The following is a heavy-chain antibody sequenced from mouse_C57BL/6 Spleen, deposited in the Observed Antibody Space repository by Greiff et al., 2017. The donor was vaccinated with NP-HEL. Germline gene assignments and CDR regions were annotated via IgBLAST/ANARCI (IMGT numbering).Heavy chain of an antibody. CDR2: ISDGGSYT. Sequence: EVHLVESGRGLVKPARSLTLSCAASGFSFSSYAMSWVRQTPEKRLEWVATISDGGSYTYYPDNVKGRFTVSMDNAKNNLYLQMNLLKVEDTAIYYCARESYGSSYWFDYWGQGTTLTVSS. J-gene: IGHJ2*01. CDR1: GFSFSSYA. CDR3: ARESYGSSYWFDY. D-gene: IGHD1-1*01. V-gene: IGHV5-4*01.